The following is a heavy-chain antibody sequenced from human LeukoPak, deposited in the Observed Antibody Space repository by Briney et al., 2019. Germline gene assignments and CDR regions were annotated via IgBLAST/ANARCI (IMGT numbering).Heavy chain of an antibody. CDR1: GGSISSSSYY. D-gene: IGHD6-19*01. CDR2: IYYSGST. J-gene: IGHJ4*02. V-gene: IGHV4-39*07. CDR3: ARVPDRYTSGFYYFDF. Sequence: SETLSLTCTVSGGSISSSSYYWGWIRQPPGKGLEWIGSIYYSGSTYYNPSLKSRVTISVDKSKNQFSLKLASVTAADTAVYFCARVPDRYTSGFYYFDFWGRGMLVTVSS.